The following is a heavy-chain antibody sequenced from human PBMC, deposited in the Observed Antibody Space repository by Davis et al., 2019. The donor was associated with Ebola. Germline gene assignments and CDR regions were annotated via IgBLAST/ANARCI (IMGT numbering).Heavy chain of an antibody. CDR3: TRGHGWTDS. Sequence: KVSCKGSGYSFTSYWIGWVRQMPGKGLEWMGRINPSDSNVNYSPSFQGHVTISVDKSINTVYLQWNSLMTSDTAMYYCTRGHGWTDSWGQGTLVTVSS. D-gene: IGHD2-15*01. CDR2: INPSDSNV. CDR1: GYSFTSYW. J-gene: IGHJ4*02. V-gene: IGHV5-10-1*01.